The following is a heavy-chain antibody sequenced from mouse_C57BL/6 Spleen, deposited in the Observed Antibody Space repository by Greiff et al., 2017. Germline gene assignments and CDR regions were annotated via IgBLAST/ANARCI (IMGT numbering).Heavy chain of an antibody. Sequence: QVQLQQPGAELAKPGASVRWCFKAASNTSTSYWLHLVKQRPRQGLEWIRMSHPNSGRTNSNEKFKSKATLTVDKSSSTAYMQLSSLTSEDSAVYYCANVVGYAMDYWGPGTSGTVSS. V-gene: IGHV1-64*01. J-gene: IGHJ4*01. CDR2: SHPNSGRT. CDR1: SNTSTSYW. D-gene: IGHD1-1*02. CDR3: ANVVGYAMDY.